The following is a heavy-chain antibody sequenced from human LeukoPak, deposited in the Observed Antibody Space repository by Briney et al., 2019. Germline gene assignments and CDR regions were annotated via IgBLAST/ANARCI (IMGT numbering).Heavy chain of an antibody. CDR1: GGSISSSSYY. CDR2: IYYSGST. D-gene: IGHD3-3*01. V-gene: IGHV4-39*07. J-gene: IGHJ6*03. CDR3: ARAKGWFLEWLLPNYYYYYMDV. Sequence: PSETLSLTCTVSGGSISSSSYYWGWICQPPGKGLEWIGSIYYSGSTYYNPSLKSRVTISVDTSKNQFSLKLSPVTAADTAVYYCARAKGWFLEWLLPNYYYYYMDVWGKGTTVTVSS.